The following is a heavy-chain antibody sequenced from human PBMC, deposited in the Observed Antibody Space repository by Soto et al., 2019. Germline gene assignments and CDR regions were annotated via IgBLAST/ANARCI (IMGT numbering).Heavy chain of an antibody. CDR1: GGSISSGGHY. CDR3: ARDTVAVQRVMDV. J-gene: IGHJ6*02. CDR2: IYYSGST. D-gene: IGHD4-17*01. Sequence: SETLSLTCTVSGGSISSGGHYWSWIRQHPGKGLEWIGYIYYSGSTYYNPSLKSRVTISVDTSKNQFSLKLRFVTAADTAVYYCARDTVAVQRVMDVWGQGTKVTVSS. V-gene: IGHV4-31*03.